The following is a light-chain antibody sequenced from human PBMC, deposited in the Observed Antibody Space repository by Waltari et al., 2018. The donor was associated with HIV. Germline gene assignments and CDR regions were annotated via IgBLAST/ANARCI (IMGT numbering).Light chain of an antibody. CDR1: QLGDKY. CDR3: QAWDSSAGVV. CDR2: QDS. V-gene: IGLV3-1*01. J-gene: IGLJ2*01. Sequence: SYELTQPPSVSVSPGQTASITCSGAQLGDKYACWYQQKPGQSPVLVIYQDSKRPSGIPERFSGSNSGNTATLTISGTQAMDEADYYCQAWDSSAGVVFGGGTKLTVL.